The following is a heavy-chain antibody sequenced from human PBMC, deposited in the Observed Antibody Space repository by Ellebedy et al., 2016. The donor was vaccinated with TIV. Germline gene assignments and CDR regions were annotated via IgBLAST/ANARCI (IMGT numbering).Heavy chain of an antibody. Sequence: GESLKISCAASGFTFSSHDMHWVRQAPGNGLEWVALIRYDGGHRYYADSVKGRFTISRDNLKNALYLQMNSLRTEDTAVYSCAKDRGYYGMDVWGKGTTVTVSS. CDR3: AKDRGYYGMDV. CDR1: GFTFSSHD. J-gene: IGHJ6*04. V-gene: IGHV3-30*02. CDR2: IRYDGGHR.